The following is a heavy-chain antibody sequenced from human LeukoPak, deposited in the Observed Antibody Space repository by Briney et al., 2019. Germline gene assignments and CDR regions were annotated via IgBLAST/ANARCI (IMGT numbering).Heavy chain of an antibody. D-gene: IGHD3-16*02. V-gene: IGHV3-48*04. Sequence: PGGSLRLSCAASGFTFSSYSMNWVRQAPGKGLEWVSYISSSGSTIYYADSVKGRFTISRDNAKNSLYLQMNSLRAEDTAVYYCAVTYYDYVWGSYPPDYWGQGTLVTVSS. CDR3: AVTYYDYVWGSYPPDY. CDR2: ISSSGSTI. CDR1: GFTFSSYS. J-gene: IGHJ4*02.